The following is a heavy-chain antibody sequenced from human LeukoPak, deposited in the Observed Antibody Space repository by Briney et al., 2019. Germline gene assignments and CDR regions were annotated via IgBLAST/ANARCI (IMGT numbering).Heavy chain of an antibody. CDR2: IANDGRGK. D-gene: IGHD6-13*01. V-gene: IGHV3-30*18. Sequence: GGSLRPSCAASGFTFSSHGMHWVRQAPGKGLEWVAVIANDGRGKKYADSVKGRFTISRDNSKNTLYLQMNSLRAEDTAVYYCAKDGRVAAAAYYFDYWGQGTLATVSS. J-gene: IGHJ4*02. CDR1: GFTFSSHG. CDR3: AKDGRVAAAAYYFDY.